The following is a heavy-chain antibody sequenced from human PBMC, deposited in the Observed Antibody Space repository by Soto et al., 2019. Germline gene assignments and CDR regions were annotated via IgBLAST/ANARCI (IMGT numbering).Heavy chain of an antibody. D-gene: IGHD3-10*01. CDR1: GFIFNTYA. CDR3: ARASGNFFDY. V-gene: IGHV3-30-3*01. CDR2: ISYDGSNK. Sequence: QVQLVESGGGVVQPGRSLRLSCAASGFIFNTYAIHWVRQAPGKGLEWVAFISYDGSNKYYADSVKGRFTISRDNSKNTPDLPVNGPKTEDTAVYYCARASGNFFDYWGQGTLVTVSS. J-gene: IGHJ4*02.